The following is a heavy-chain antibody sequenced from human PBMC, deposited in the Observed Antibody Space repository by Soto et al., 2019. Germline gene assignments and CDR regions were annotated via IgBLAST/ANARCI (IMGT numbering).Heavy chain of an antibody. CDR3: AREMSGITTTDYGMDV. Sequence: GGSLRLSCAASGFTFSDYYMSWIRQAPGKGLEWVSYISSSGSTIYYADSVKGRFTISRDNAKNSLYLQMNSLRAEDTAVYYCAREMSGITTTDYGMDVWGQGTTVTVSS. D-gene: IGHD1-20*01. J-gene: IGHJ6*02. CDR2: ISSSGSTI. V-gene: IGHV3-11*01. CDR1: GFTFSDYY.